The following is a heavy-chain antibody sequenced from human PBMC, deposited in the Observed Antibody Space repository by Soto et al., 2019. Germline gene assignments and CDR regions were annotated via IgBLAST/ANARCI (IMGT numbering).Heavy chain of an antibody. CDR2: ISYDGSDK. J-gene: IGHJ6*02. V-gene: IGHV3-30*18. CDR1: GFTFNNSG. D-gene: IGHD5-12*01. CDR3: VKDRVPGAYGHYYGMDV. Sequence: LRLSGRVSGFTFNNSGMHWVRQAPGKGLEWMAVISYDGSDKYYADFVKGRVIISRDNSKNTLNLEMNSLRAEDTATYYCVKDRVPGAYGHYYGMDVWGQGTTVTVSS.